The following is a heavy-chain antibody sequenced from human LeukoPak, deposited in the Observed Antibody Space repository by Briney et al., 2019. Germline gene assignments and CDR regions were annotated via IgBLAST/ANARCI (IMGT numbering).Heavy chain of an antibody. CDR3: ARGWVYKIDY. CDR1: RFTLSSYV. Sequence: GGSLRLPCEPARFTLSSYVMHLLRRTPRKRLVWVSRIRHDGIISSADPVKGRFTISRDNAKNTLILQMNSLRVEDPAVYYCARGWVYKIDYWGRGPLVTVSS. D-gene: IGHD5-24*01. V-gene: IGHV3-74*01. CDR2: IRHDGII. J-gene: IGHJ4*02.